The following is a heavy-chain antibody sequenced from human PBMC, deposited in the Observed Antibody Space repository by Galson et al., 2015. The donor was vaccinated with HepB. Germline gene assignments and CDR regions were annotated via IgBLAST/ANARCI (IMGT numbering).Heavy chain of an antibody. Sequence: SLRLSCAASGLTFGSYHMAWVRQAPGKGLEWVSFISSDSSYMYYADSVKGRFTISRDNAKNSLYLQMNSLRAEDTAVYYCASPDFWSGYYKAFDYWGQGTLVTVSS. CDR3: ASPDFWSGYYKAFDY. CDR1: GLTFGSYH. V-gene: IGHV3-21*01. D-gene: IGHD3-3*01. CDR2: ISSDSSYM. J-gene: IGHJ4*02.